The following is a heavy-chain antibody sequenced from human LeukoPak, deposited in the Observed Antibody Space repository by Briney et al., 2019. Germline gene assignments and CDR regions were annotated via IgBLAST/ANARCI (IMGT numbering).Heavy chain of an antibody. D-gene: IGHD1/OR15-1a*01. Sequence: PSETLSLTCTVSGGSISIYYWSWIRQPAGKGLEWIGRIYTSGSTNYNPSLKSRVTMSVDTSKNQFSLKLSSVTAADTAVYYCARDPVVFGNNDAFDIWGQGTMVTVSS. V-gene: IGHV4-4*07. J-gene: IGHJ3*02. CDR1: GGSISIYY. CDR2: IYTSGST. CDR3: ARDPVVFGNNDAFDI.